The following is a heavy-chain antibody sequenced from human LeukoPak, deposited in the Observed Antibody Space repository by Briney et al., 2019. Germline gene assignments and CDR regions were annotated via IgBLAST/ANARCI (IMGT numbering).Heavy chain of an antibody. CDR2: AIPILNTP. J-gene: IGHJ3*02. Sequence: VASVKVSCKASGGTFSTYAFSWVRQAPGPGLEWMGFAIPILNTPTYAQKFQGRVTITADKSTGTTYLELSSLRSDDTAVYYCARGKERAKLRAGQLPFPDVFDMWGQGTRVTVS. D-gene: IGHD5-24*01. CDR1: GGTFSTYA. V-gene: IGHV1-69*10. CDR3: ARGKERAKLRAGQLPFPDVFDM.